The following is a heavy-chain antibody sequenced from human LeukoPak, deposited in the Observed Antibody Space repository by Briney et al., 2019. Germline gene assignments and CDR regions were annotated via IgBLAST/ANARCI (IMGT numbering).Heavy chain of an antibody. V-gene: IGHV1-69*13. CDR2: IIPIFGTA. J-gene: IGHJ4*02. D-gene: IGHD3-22*01. CDR1: GYTFTGYY. CDR3: ARDERYDSSGYPFDY. Sequence: ASVKVSCKASGYTFTGYYMHWVRQAPGQGLEWMGGIIPIFGTANYAQKFQGRVTITADESTSTAYMELSRLRSDDTAVYYCARDERYDSSGYPFDYWGQGTLVTVSS.